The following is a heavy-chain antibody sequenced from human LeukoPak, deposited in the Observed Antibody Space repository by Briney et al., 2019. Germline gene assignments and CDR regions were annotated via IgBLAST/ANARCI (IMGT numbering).Heavy chain of an antibody. D-gene: IGHD3-10*01. CDR3: ARGTMASDF. J-gene: IGHJ4*02. Sequence: GGSLRLSCAASGFTFSDYYMTWIRQTPGKGLEWVSYISISGTTTFYVDSVKGRFTISRDNTKNSLYLQMNSLRAEDTAMYYCARGTMASDFWGQGTLVTVSS. V-gene: IGHV3-11*01. CDR2: ISISGTTT. CDR1: GFTFSDYY.